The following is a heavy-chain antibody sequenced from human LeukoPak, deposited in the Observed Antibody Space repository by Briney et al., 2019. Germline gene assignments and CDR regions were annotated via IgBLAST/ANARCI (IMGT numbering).Heavy chain of an antibody. Sequence: PSETLSLTCTVSGGSISSYYWSWIRQPPGKGLEWIGYIYYSGSTNYNPSLKSRVTISVDTSKNQFSLKLNSVTAADTAVYYCARSSTMVRGVMDYWGQGTLVTVSS. J-gene: IGHJ4*02. D-gene: IGHD3-10*01. CDR3: ARSSTMVRGVMDY. CDR2: IYYSGST. V-gene: IGHV4-59*08. CDR1: GGSISSYY.